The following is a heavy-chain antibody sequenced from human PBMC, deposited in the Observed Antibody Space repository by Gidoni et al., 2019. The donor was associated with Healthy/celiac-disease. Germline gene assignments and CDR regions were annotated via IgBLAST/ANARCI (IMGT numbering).Heavy chain of an antibody. D-gene: IGHD1-26*01. CDR2: ISYDGSNK. V-gene: IGHV3-30*18. CDR1: GFTFSSYG. Sequence: QVQLVASGGGVVQPGRSLRLSCAAYGFTFSSYGMHWVRQAPGKGLEWVAVISYDGSNKYYADSVKGRFTISRDNSKNTLYLQMNSLRAEDTAVYYCAKDLAATGLDYWGQGTLVTVSS. J-gene: IGHJ4*02. CDR3: AKDLAATGLDY.